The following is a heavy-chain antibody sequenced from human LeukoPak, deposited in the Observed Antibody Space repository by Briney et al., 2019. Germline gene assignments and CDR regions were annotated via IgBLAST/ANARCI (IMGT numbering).Heavy chain of an antibody. CDR2: IYYSGST. J-gene: IGHJ4*02. D-gene: IGHD3-22*01. Sequence: PSQTLSLTCTVSGGSISSGGYYWSWIRQHPGKGLEWIGYIYYSGSTYYNPSLKSRVTISVDTSKNQFSLKLSSVTAADTAVYYCSANYYDSSVYSYDFNYGGQEPLVTVSS. CDR3: SANYYDSSVYSYDFNY. V-gene: IGHV4-31*03. CDR1: GGSISSGGYY.